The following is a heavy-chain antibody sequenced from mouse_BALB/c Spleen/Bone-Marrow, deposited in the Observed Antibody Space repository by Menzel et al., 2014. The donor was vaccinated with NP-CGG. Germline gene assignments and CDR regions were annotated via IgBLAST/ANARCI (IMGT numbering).Heavy chain of an antibody. V-gene: IGHV1-82*01. J-gene: IGHJ2*01. CDR3: ARFSTVYYFDY. CDR2: IYPGDGDT. Sequence: VKLMDSGPELVKPGASVKISCKASGYAFSSSWMNWVKQRPGQGLEWIGRIYPGDGDTNYNGKFKGKATLTADKSSSTAYMQLSSLTSVDSAVYFCARFSTVYYFDYWGQGTTLTVSS. CDR1: GYAFSSSW. D-gene: IGHD4-1*02.